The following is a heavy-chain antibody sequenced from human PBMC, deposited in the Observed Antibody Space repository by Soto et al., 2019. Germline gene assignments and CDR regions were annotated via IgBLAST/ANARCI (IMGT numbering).Heavy chain of an antibody. CDR1: GFTFSSYG. J-gene: IGHJ3*02. V-gene: IGHV3-33*01. D-gene: IGHD6-13*01. CDR3: AREGYSSSWYKAFDI. CDR2: IWYDGSNK. Sequence: QVQLVESGGGVVQPGRSLRLSCAASGFTFSSYGMHWVRQAPGKGLEWVAVIWYDGSNKYYADSVKDRFTISRDNSTNTLYLQMNSLSAEDTAVYYCAREGYSSSWYKAFDIWGQGTMVTVSS.